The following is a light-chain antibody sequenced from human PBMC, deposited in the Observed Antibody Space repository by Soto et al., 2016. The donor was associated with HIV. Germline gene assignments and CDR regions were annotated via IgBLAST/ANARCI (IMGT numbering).Light chain of an antibody. CDR2: KAS. CDR3: QQYNTVPWT. J-gene: IGKJ1*01. Sequence: DIQMTQSPSTLSASLGDRVTITCRASQSINKWLAWYQQKPGKAPNLLIYKASTSQSGVPSTFSGSGSGTEFTLIISSLQPDDVGTYYCQQYNTVPWTFGQGTKLEMK. V-gene: IGKV1-5*03. CDR1: QSINKW.